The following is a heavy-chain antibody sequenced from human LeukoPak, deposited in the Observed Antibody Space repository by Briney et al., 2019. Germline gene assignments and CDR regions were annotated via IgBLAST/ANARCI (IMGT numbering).Heavy chain of an antibody. Sequence: GGSLRLSCAASGFTVSSNYMSWVRQAPGKGLEWVSVIYSGGSTYYADSVKGRFTISRDNSKNTLYLQMNSLRAEDTAVYYCARDSSGYMYFQHWGQGTLVTVSS. CDR1: GFTVSSNY. CDR2: IYSGGST. V-gene: IGHV3-53*01. J-gene: IGHJ1*01. CDR3: ARDSSGYMYFQH. D-gene: IGHD3-22*01.